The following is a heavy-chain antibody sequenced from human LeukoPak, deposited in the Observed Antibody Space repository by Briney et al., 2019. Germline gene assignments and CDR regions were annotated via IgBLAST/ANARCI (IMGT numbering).Heavy chain of an antibody. CDR1: GGTFSSYA. V-gene: IGHV1-46*01. Sequence: GASVKVSCKASGGTFSSYAISWVRQAPGQGLEWMGMINPSGGAPSYAQKFQDRVTMTKDTSTSTVYMEVSSLRSEDTAVYYCARKVYASNDYYYEYYLDYWGQGTLVTVSS. CDR2: INPSGGAP. D-gene: IGHD3-22*01. J-gene: IGHJ4*02. CDR3: ARKVYASNDYYYEYYLDY.